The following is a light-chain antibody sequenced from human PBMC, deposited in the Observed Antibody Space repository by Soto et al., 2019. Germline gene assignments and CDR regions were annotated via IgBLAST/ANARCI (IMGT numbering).Light chain of an antibody. CDR1: QSVSSY. Sequence: IVLTQSPATLSLSPGERATLSCRASQSVSSYLAWYQQKPGQAPRLLIYDASNRATRIPARFSGSGSGTDFIITISSPETENIEVHYCQQRSSLITFGQGTRLEIK. V-gene: IGKV3-11*01. CDR3: QQRSSLIT. CDR2: DAS. J-gene: IGKJ5*01.